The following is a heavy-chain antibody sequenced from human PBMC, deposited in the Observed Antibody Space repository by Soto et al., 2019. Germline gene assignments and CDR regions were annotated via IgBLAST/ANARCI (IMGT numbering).Heavy chain of an antibody. Sequence: QVQLVESGGGVVQPGRSLRLSCAASGFTFSSYGMHWVRQAPGKGLEWVAVIWYDGSNKYYADSVKGRFTISRDNSKNTLYLQMNSLRAEATAVYYCASGLVYCSGGSCYTLDYWGQGTLVTVSS. CDR2: IWYDGSNK. J-gene: IGHJ4*02. D-gene: IGHD2-15*01. CDR1: GFTFSSYG. V-gene: IGHV3-33*01. CDR3: ASGLVYCSGGSCYTLDY.